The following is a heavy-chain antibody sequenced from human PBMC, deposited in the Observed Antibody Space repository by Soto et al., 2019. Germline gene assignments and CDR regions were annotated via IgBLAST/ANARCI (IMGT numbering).Heavy chain of an antibody. Sequence: QITLKESGPTLVKPTQTLTLTCTFSGFSFTTDGMGVGWIRQPPGKALEWLALIYWDDDKRYSPSLKSRLTTAKDASRNQVGLTLTNMDPADTATYSCALLCWAASGTRYDFAHWGQANLVTVSS. V-gene: IGHV2-5*02. J-gene: IGHJ4*02. CDR3: ALLCWAASGTRYDFAH. CDR1: GFSFTTDGMG. CDR2: IYWDDDK. D-gene: IGHD6-13*01.